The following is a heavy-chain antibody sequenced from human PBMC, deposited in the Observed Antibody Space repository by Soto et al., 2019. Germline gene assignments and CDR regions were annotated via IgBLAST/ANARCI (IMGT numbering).Heavy chain of an antibody. CDR3: ARDGWDRNNRRYCSGGSCYPNVYYYYYGVDV. CDR2: MATAGDT. D-gene: IGHD2-15*01. Sequence: GGSLRLSCAASGFTFSSYDMHWVRQAPGKGLEWVSAMATAGDTYYPGSVKGRFTISRENAKNSLYLQMNSLRAEDTAVYYCARDGWDRNNRRYCSGGSCYPNVYYYYYGVDVWGQWTTVTVSS. V-gene: IGHV3-13*01. CDR1: GFTFSSYD. J-gene: IGHJ6*02.